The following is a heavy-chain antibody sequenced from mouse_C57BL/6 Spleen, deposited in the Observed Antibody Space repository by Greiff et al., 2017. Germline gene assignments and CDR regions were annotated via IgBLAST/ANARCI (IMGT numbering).Heavy chain of an antibody. J-gene: IGHJ3*01. CDR3: ARDINYLAWFAY. V-gene: IGHV1-72*01. CDR2: IGPNSGGT. Sequence: QVQLQQPGAELVKPGASVKLSCKASGYTFTSYWMHWVKQRPGRGLEWIGRIGPNSGGTKYNEKFKSQATLTVDKPSSTAYMQLSSLTSEGSAVYYCARDINYLAWFAYWGQGTLVTVAA. CDR1: GYTFTSYW. D-gene: IGHD5-5*01.